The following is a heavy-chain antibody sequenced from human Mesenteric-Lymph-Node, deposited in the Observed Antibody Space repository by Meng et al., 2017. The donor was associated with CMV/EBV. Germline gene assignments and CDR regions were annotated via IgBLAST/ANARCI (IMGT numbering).Heavy chain of an antibody. CDR1: GFTFDDYG. D-gene: IGHD2-2*01. J-gene: IGHJ6*02. CDR3: ARDDGSSTSCYYYYGMDV. V-gene: IGHV3-20*04. Sequence: GGSLRLSCAASGFTFDDYGMSWVRQAPGKGLEWVSGINWNGGSTGYADSVKGRFTISRDNAKNSLYLQMNSLRAEDTAVYYCARDDGSSTSCYYYYGMDVWGQGTTVTVSS. CDR2: INWNGGST.